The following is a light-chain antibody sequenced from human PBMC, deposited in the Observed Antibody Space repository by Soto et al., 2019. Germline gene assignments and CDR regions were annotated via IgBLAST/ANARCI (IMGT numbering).Light chain of an antibody. CDR2: EVT. Sequence: QSVLTQPAAVSGSPGQSITISCTGTRRDVGGYNYVSWYQQHSGKSPKLLIYEVTHRPSGVSNRFSGSKSGNTASLTISGLQAEDEADYYCSSYTISNTLPFVFGTGTKVTVL. CDR3: SSYTISNTLPFV. J-gene: IGLJ1*01. V-gene: IGLV2-14*01. CDR1: RRDVGGYNY.